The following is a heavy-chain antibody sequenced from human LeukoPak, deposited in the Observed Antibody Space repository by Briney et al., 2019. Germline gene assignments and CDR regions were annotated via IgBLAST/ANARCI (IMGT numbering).Heavy chain of an antibody. CDR2: ISSDGYRT. D-gene: IGHD3-10*02. V-gene: IGHV3-30*18. CDR3: AKELDTMFFDY. Sequence: GGSLRLSCAASGFPFSTYDMHWVRQAPDKGLQWVAVISSDGYRTDYPDSVRGRFTISRDSGKNSVYLQMNSLTTDDTAFYFCAKELDTMFFDYWGQGALVTVSS. J-gene: IGHJ4*02. CDR1: GFPFSTYD.